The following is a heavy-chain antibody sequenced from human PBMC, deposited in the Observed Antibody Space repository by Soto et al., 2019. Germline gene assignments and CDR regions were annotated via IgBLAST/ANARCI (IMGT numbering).Heavy chain of an antibody. J-gene: IGHJ6*02. CDR2: VIPIFGIP. D-gene: IGHD2-2*01. CDR1: GGTISRYS. V-gene: IGHV1-69*08. CDR3: AREDRDRETGLVPAAIDGMDV. Sequence: QVQLVQSGAEVKKPGSSVKVSCKASGGTISRYSITWVRQAPGHGLEWIGRVIPIFGIPTYAQKFQGRVTSTADESTSTAYMEVSSLRSDDTAVYYCAREDRDRETGLVPAAIDGMDVWGQGTTVTVSS.